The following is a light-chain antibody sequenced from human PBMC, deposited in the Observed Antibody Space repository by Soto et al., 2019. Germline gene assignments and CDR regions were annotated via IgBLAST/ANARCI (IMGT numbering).Light chain of an antibody. CDR1: NIGSKS. CDR3: QVWDSSSDHLNV. CDR2: YDS. J-gene: IGLJ6*01. Sequence: SYELTQPPSVSVAPGKTARITCGGNNIGSKSVHWYQQKPRQAPVLVIYYDSDRPSGIPERFSGSNSGNTATLTISRVEAGDEAGYYCQVWDSSSDHLNVFGSGTQLTVL. V-gene: IGLV3-21*04.